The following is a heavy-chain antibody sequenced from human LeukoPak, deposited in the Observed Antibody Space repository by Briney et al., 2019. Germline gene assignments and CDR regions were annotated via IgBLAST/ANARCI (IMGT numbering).Heavy chain of an antibody. V-gene: IGHV3-23*01. CDR2: ISGSGGST. CDR3: AKDQGIAAAGTDGPDY. CDR1: GFTFSSYA. Sequence: GGSLRLSCAASGFTFSSYAMSWVRQAPGKGLEWVSAISGSGGSTYYADSVKGRFTISGDNSKNTLYLQMNSLRAEDTAVYYCAKDQGIAAAGTDGPDYWGQGTLVTVSS. J-gene: IGHJ4*02. D-gene: IGHD6-13*01.